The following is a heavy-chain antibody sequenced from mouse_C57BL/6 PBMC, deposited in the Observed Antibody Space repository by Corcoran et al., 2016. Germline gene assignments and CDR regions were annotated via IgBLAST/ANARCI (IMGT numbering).Heavy chain of an antibody. Sequence: EVQLQQSGPELVKPGASVKISCKASGYTFTDYYMNWVKQSHGKSLERIGDINPNNGGTSYNQKFKGKATLTVDKSSSTAYMELRSLTSEDSAVYYCVSYDDVVGYWGQGTTLTVSS. CDR1: GYTFTDYY. D-gene: IGHD2-4*01. CDR3: VSYDDVVGY. V-gene: IGHV1-26*01. J-gene: IGHJ2*01. CDR2: INPNNGGT.